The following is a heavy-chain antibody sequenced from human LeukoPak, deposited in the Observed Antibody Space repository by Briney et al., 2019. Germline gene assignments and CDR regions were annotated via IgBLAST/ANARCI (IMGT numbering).Heavy chain of an antibody. J-gene: IGHJ4*02. D-gene: IGHD6-13*01. CDR3: ARAPGIAAAGYFDY. V-gene: IGHV4-59*01. Sequence: SETLSLTCTVSGGSISSYYWSWIRQPPGKGLEWIGYIYYSGSTNYNPSLKSRVIISVDTSKNQFSLKLSSVTAADTAVYYCARAPGIAAAGYFDYWGQGTLVTVSS. CDR1: GGSISSYY. CDR2: IYYSGST.